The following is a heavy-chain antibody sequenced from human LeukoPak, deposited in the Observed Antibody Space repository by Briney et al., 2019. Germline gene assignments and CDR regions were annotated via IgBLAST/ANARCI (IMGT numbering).Heavy chain of an antibody. D-gene: IGHD3-10*01. CDR2: IIPIFGTA. J-gene: IGHJ3*02. Sequence: SVKVSCKASGGTFSSYAISWVRQAPGQGLEWMGGIIPIFGTANYAQKFQGRVTITTDESTSTAYMELSSLRSEDTAVYYCARDEVLLIHALDIWGQGTMVTVSS. CDR1: GGTFSSYA. CDR3: ARDEVLLIHALDI. V-gene: IGHV1-69*05.